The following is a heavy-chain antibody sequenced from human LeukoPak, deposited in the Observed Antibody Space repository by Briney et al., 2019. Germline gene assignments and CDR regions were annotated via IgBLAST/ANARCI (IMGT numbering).Heavy chain of an antibody. CDR3: ANAYSSSWYTF. J-gene: IGHJ4*02. Sequence: GGSLRLSCAASGFTVSSNYMSWVRQAPGKGLEWVSVIYSGGSTYYADSVKGRFTISRDNSKNTLYLQMNSLRAEDTALYYCANAYSSSWYTFWGQGTLVSVSS. D-gene: IGHD6-13*01. V-gene: IGHV3-66*01. CDR1: GFTVSSNY. CDR2: IYSGGST.